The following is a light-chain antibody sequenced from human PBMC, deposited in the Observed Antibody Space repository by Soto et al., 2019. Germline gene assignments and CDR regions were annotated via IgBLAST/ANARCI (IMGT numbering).Light chain of an antibody. J-gene: IGKJ4*01. CDR1: QYIGRY. V-gene: IGKV1-39*01. Sequence: DIQMTQSPSSLSASVGDRVTITCRAGQYIGRYLNWYQQKPGKDPKLLIYAASSLHSGVPSRFSGSGSGTDFTLTISSLQPEEFATYSCQQTYRTPLTFGGGTKVEIK. CDR3: QQTYRTPLT. CDR2: AAS.